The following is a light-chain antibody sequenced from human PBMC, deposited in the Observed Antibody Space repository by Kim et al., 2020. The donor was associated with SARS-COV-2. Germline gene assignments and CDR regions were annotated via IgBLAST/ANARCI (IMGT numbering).Light chain of an antibody. CDR2: QAS. J-gene: IGKJ1*01. Sequence: SASVGDRVTITCRASQTIDNWLAWYSQTAGKAPKLLIYQASGLESGVPSRFSGSGSGTEFTLTISSLQPEDFATYYCQQYDSYPWTFGQGTKLEIK. CDR1: QTIDNW. V-gene: IGKV1-5*03. CDR3: QQYDSYPWT.